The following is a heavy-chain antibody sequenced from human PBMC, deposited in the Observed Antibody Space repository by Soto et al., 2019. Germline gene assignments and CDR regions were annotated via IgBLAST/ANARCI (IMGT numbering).Heavy chain of an antibody. D-gene: IGHD2-8*01. Sequence: RSLRLSCTGAGFPFDDFAINLVRQTPGKGLGCVGLIRNQSDEETTEYAAAVKGRFTISSSSSNRIAYLQMHSLNLEDSAVHDCSGAESAETAYFSLYWGQGTPVTSPQ. J-gene: IGHJ4*02. CDR1: GFPFDDFA. CDR2: IRNQSDEETT. V-gene: IGHV3-49*04. CDR3: SGAESAETAYFSLY.